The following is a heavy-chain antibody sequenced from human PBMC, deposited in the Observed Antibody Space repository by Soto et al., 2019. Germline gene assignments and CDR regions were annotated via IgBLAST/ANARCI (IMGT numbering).Heavy chain of an antibody. V-gene: IGHV4-31*03. D-gene: IGHD3-3*01. J-gene: IGHJ5*02. CDR1: GGSISSGGYY. Sequence: QVQLQESGPGLVKPSQTLSLTCTVSGGSISSGGYYWSWIRQHPGKGLEWIGYIYYSGSTYYNPSLKSRVTISVDTSKNQFSLKLSSVTAADTAVYYCARGTFLNYYDFWSGRPNWFDPWGQGTLVTVSS. CDR2: IYYSGST. CDR3: ARGTFLNYYDFWSGRPNWFDP.